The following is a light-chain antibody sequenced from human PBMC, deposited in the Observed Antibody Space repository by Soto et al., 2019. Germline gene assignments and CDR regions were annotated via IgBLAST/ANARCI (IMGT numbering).Light chain of an antibody. CDR3: QSHDSSLNSWV. V-gene: IGLV1-40*01. Sequence: QSVLTQPPSMSGAPGQRVTISCTGSSSNIGAGSDVHWYQHLPGTAPKLLIYGNTNRPSGVPDRFSGSKSGTSASLAITGLQAEDEADYYCQSHDSSLNSWVFGGGTKLTGL. CDR1: SSNIGAGSD. J-gene: IGLJ3*02. CDR2: GNT.